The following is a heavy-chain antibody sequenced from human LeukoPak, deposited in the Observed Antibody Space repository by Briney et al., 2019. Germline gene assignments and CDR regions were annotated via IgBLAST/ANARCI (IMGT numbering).Heavy chain of an antibody. CDR2: INHSGST. J-gene: IGHJ4*01. V-gene: IGHV4-34*01. CDR3: ARHGGRDGYPFDY. D-gene: IGHD5-24*01. Sequence: SETLSLTCAVYGGSFSGYYWSWIRQPPGKGPEWIGEINHSGSTNYNPSLKSRVTISVDTSKNQFSLKLSSVTAADTAVYYCARHGGRDGYPFDYWGHGTLVTVSS. CDR1: GGSFSGYY.